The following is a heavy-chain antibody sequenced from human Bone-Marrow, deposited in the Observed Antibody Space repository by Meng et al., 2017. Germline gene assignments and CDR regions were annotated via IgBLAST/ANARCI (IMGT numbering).Heavy chain of an antibody. V-gene: IGHV1-46*01. D-gene: IGHD3-9*01. CDR3: ATSPYYDILTGYHTRGGFDP. Sequence: ASVQVSCKASGYTFTSYYMHWVRQAPGQGLEWMGIINPSGGSTSYAQKFQGRVTMTRDTSTSTVYMELSSLRSEDTAVYYRATSPYYDILTGYHTRGGFDPWGQGTLVTVSS. CDR1: GYTFTSYY. CDR2: INPSGGST. J-gene: IGHJ5*02.